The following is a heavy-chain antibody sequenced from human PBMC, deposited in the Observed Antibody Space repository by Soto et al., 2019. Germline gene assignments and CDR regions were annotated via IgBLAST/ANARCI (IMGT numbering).Heavy chain of an antibody. D-gene: IGHD3-10*01. J-gene: IGHJ3*02. CDR3: ARDTDGGALDI. CDR2: IIPIFGTA. V-gene: IGHV1-69*12. CDR1: GGTFSSYA. Sequence: QVQLVQSGAEVKKPGSSVKVSCKASGGTFSSYAISWVRQAPGQGLEWMGGIIPIFGTANYAQKFQGRVTITADDSTSTADTKLSSLRSEDKAGHYCARDTDGGALDIWGQGTMVTVSS.